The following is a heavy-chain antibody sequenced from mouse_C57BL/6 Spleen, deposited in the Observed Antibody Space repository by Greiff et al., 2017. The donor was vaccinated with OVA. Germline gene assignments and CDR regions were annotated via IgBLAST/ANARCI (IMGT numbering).Heavy chain of an antibody. J-gene: IGHJ3*01. D-gene: IGHD2-4*01. CDR3: ARKDYDYGWFAY. V-gene: IGHV1-43*01. CDR2: INPSTGGT. Sequence: EVQLQQSGPELVKPGASVKISCKASGYSFTGYYMHWVKQSSEKSLEWIGEINPSTGGTSYNQKFKGKATLTVDKSSSTAYMQLKSLTSEDSAVYYCARKDYDYGWFAYWGQGTLVTVSA. CDR1: GYSFTGYY.